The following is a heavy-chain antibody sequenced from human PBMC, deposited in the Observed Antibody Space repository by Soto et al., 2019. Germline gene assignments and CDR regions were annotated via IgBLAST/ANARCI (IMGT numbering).Heavy chain of an antibody. D-gene: IGHD1-26*01. J-gene: IGHJ1*01. Sequence: ASVKVSCKASGYTFTSYGISWVRQAPGQGLEWMGWISAYNGNTNYAQKLQGRVTMTTGTSTSTAYMELRSLRSDDTAVYYCARSPLVGATTILLGYFQHWGQGTLVTVSS. V-gene: IGHV1-18*04. CDR3: ARSPLVGATTILLGYFQH. CDR1: GYTFTSYG. CDR2: ISAYNGNT.